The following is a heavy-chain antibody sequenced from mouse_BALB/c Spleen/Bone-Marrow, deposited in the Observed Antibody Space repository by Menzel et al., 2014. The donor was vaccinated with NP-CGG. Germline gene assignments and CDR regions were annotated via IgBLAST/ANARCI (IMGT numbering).Heavy chain of an antibody. CDR1: GFTFSDYY. CDR2: ISGGGSYT. Sequence: EVKVVESGGDLVKPGGSLKLSCAASGFTFSDYYMYWVRQTPEKRPEWVATISGGGSYTYYPDSVKGRFTISRDNAKNNLCLHMSSLKSEDTAMYYCARDGDYKYAWFAYWGQGTLVTVFA. V-gene: IGHV5-4*02. J-gene: IGHJ3*01. CDR3: ARDGDYKYAWFAY. D-gene: IGHD2-14*01.